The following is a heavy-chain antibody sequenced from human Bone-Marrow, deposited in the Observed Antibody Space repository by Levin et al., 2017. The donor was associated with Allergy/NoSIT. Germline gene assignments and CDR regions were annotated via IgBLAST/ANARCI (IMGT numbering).Heavy chain of an antibody. D-gene: IGHD3-10*01. CDR2: INPTGDTT. CDR1: GYTFSSYY. Sequence: VASVKVSCKASGYTFSSYYMHWVRQAPGQGLEWVGRINPTGDTTVYAQTFQDRVTMTRDTSTSTLYMELSSLRFEDTALYYCVREIQTGSGSYNYWGQGTLVTVSS. J-gene: IGHJ4*02. CDR3: VREIQTGSGSYNY. V-gene: IGHV1-46*01.